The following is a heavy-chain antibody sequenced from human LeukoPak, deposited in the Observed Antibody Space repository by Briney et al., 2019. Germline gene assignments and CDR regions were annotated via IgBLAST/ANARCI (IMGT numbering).Heavy chain of an antibody. Sequence: GGSLRLSCAVSGITLSNYGMSWVRQAPGKGLEYVSAISSNGGSTYYANSVKGRFTISRDNSKNTLYLQMGSLRAEDMAGCFCARAPTSLAGADYLGQGTLVTVSS. J-gene: IGHJ4*02. V-gene: IGHV3-64*01. CDR2: ISSNGGST. CDR3: ARAPTSLAGADY. CDR1: GITLSNYG.